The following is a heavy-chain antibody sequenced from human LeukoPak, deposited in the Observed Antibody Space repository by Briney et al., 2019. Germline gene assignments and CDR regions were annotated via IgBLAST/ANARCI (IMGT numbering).Heavy chain of an antibody. J-gene: IGHJ5*02. D-gene: IGHD1-26*01. V-gene: IGHV1-2*02. CDR3: ARVRLIAGGGTNWFDP. Sequence: ASVQVSCKASGYTFTDYYIHWVRQAPGQGLEWMGWINPNSGGTKYAQKFQGRFTVTRDTSISTAYMGLSSLRSDDTAVYYCARVRLIAGGGTNWFDPWGQGTLVTVSS. CDR2: INPNSGGT. CDR1: GYTFTDYY.